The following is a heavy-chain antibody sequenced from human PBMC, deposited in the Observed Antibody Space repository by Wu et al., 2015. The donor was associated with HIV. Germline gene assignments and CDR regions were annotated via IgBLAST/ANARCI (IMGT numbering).Heavy chain of an antibody. J-gene: IGHJ3*01. Sequence: QVQLVQSGAEVKKPGSSVKVSCKASGGTFSSYGFTWVRQAPGQGLEWIGGIIPSFGTPNYAQNFQGRVTITTDESTATVYMELSSLRSEDTATYYCARRLVLAGSASDLWGQGDNGHRLF. CDR3: ARRLVLAGSASDL. CDR2: IIPSFGTP. V-gene: IGHV1-69*05. CDR1: GGTFSSYG. D-gene: IGHD3-9*01.